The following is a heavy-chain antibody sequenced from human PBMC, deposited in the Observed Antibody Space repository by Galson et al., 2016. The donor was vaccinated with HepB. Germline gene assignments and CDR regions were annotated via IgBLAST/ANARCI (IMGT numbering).Heavy chain of an antibody. CDR3: ARSVEGHFDY. CDR2: ISVYRTI. V-gene: IGHV3-48*04. Sequence: SLRLPCAASGFTFSSYSMNWVRQAPGKGLEWVSYISVYRTIYYADSVKGRFTISRDNARNSLYLQMNTLRADDTAVYYCARSVEGHFDYWGQGILVTVSS. J-gene: IGHJ4*02. CDR1: GFTFSSYS. D-gene: IGHD1-1*01.